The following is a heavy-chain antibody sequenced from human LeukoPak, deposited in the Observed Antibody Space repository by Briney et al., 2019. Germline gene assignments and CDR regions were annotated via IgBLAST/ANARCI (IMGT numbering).Heavy chain of an antibody. CDR1: GFTFSSYE. V-gene: IGHV3-48*03. CDR2: ISSGGSSI. Sequence: GESLRLSCAASGFTFSSYEMNWVRQAPGKGLEWVSYISSGGSSIYYADSVKGRFTISRDNAKNSLYLQMNSLRVEDTAVYYCARDGTTPMSNFYYAMDVWGQGTPVTVSS. CDR3: ARDGTTPMSNFYYAMDV. J-gene: IGHJ6*02. D-gene: IGHD4-11*01.